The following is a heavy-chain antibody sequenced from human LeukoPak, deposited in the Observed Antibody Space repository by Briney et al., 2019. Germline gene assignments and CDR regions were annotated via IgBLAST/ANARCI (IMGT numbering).Heavy chain of an antibody. V-gene: IGHV3-21*01. J-gene: IGHJ4*02. Sequence: PGGSLRLSCAASGFTFSNYNMNWVRQAPGKGLEWVSSISSSSSYIYYADSVKGRFTIFRDNAKNSLYLQRGSLTAEDTAVYYCARDSRGYHQLSDYWGQGTLVTVSS. CDR1: GFTFSNYN. CDR2: ISSSSSYI. D-gene: IGHD5-12*01. CDR3: ARDSRGYHQLSDY.